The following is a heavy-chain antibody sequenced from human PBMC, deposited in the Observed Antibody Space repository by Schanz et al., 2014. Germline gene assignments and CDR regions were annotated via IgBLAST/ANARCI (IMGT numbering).Heavy chain of an antibody. CDR1: GFTVDSNY. V-gene: IGHV3-66*01. CDR2: IYPDGST. CDR3: ARPSGSYFWAFDI. D-gene: IGHD3-10*01. J-gene: IGHJ3*02. Sequence: VHLVESGGGLVMPGGSLRLSCAASGFTVDSNYMSWVRQAPGKGLEWVSIIYPDGSTNYGDSMKGRFTVSRDEWKNTLYLQMNSLRGEDSAVYYCARPSGSYFWAFDIWGQGTMVTVSS.